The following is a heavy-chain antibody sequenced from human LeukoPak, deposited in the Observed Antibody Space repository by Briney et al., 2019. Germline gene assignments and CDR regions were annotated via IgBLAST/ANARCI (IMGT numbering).Heavy chain of an antibody. Sequence: ASVKVSCKASGYTFTSYDINWVRQATGQGLEWMGWMNPNSGNTGYAQKFQGRVTITRNTSISTAYMERSSLRSEDTAVYYCARRWKMGARGRVYFDYWGQGTLVTVSS. V-gene: IGHV1-8*03. CDR3: ARRWKMGARGRVYFDY. CDR1: GYTFTSYD. J-gene: IGHJ4*02. CDR2: MNPNSGNT. D-gene: IGHD1-26*01.